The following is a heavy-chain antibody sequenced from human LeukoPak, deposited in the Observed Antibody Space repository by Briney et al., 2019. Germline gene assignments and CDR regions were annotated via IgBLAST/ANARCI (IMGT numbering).Heavy chain of an antibody. CDR3: ARSRWFGELLYYFDY. CDR1: GFTFSSYW. V-gene: IGHV3-7*01. J-gene: IGHJ4*02. D-gene: IGHD3-10*01. CDR2: IKQDGSEK. Sequence: GGSLRLSCAASGFTFSSYWMSWVRQAPGKGLEWVANIKQDGSEKYYVDSVKARFTISRDNAKNSLYLQMYSLRAEDTAVYYCARSRWFGELLYYFDYWGQGTLVTVSS.